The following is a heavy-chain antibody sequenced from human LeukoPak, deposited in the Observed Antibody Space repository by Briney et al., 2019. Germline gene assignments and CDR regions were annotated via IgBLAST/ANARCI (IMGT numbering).Heavy chain of an antibody. Sequence: PSETLSLTCTVSGGSISSSSYYWGWIRQPPGKGLEWIGSIYYSGSTYYNPSLKSRVTISVDTSKNQFSLKLSSVTAADTAVYYCARGGRFLEWLPDSDYWGQGTLVTVSS. CDR2: IYYSGST. CDR3: ARGGRFLEWLPDSDY. D-gene: IGHD3-3*01. J-gene: IGHJ4*02. CDR1: GGSISSSSYY. V-gene: IGHV4-39*07.